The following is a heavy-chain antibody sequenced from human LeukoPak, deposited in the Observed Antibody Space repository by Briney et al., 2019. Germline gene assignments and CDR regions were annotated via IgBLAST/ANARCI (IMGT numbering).Heavy chain of an antibody. CDR1: GFTFNNYA. V-gene: IGHV3-23*01. CDR3: AKGHGEYCGAGCYSRVLDF. Sequence: PGGSLRLSCAASGFTFNNYAMNWVRQAPGKGLEWVSVISGSGGSTVYADSVKGRFTISRGNSKNTLYLQMNSLRAEDTGVYHCAKGHGEYCGAGCYSRVLDFWGQGTLVTVSS. CDR2: ISGSGGST. J-gene: IGHJ4*02. D-gene: IGHD2-21*01.